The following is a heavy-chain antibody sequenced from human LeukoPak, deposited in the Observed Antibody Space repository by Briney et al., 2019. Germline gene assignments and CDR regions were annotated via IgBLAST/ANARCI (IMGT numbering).Heavy chain of an antibody. CDR2: IYYSGKT. Sequence: IPSETLSLTCTVSGGSIGRSSYYWGWIRQPPGKGLEWIGNIYYSGKTDYNPSLKSRVTISVDTSKNQFSLKLSSVTAADTAVYYCARLAYYYGSGSYQRFDYWGQGTLVTVSS. J-gene: IGHJ4*02. D-gene: IGHD3-10*01. V-gene: IGHV4-39*07. CDR3: ARLAYYYGSGSYQRFDY. CDR1: GGSIGRSSYY.